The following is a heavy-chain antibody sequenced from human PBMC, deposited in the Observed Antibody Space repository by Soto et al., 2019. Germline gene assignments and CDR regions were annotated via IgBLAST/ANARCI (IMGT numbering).Heavy chain of an antibody. CDR3: ARGGSPHSDYYYGMDV. Sequence: SETLSLTCTVSGDSISSASYFWGWIRQPPGKGLEWIGSVYFVGNSYYNPSLKSRVTISEVTSKNQFSLKLSSVTAADTAVYYCARGGSPHSDYYYGMDVWGQGTTVTVSS. CDR1: GDSISSASYF. J-gene: IGHJ6*02. CDR2: VYFVGNS. D-gene: IGHD5-18*01. V-gene: IGHV4-39*07.